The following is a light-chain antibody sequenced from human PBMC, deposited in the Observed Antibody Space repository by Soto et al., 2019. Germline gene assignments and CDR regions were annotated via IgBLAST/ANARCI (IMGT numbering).Light chain of an antibody. V-gene: IGLV2-14*03. CDR2: DVS. J-gene: IGLJ2*01. CDR1: SSDVGGYNY. CDR3: SSYTSRSTHVV. Sequence: QSALTQPASVSGSPGQSITISCTGTSSDVGGYNYVSWYQQHPGKAPKLMIFDVSNQPSGVSHRFSGSKSGNTASLTISGLQTEDEADYYCSSYTSRSTHVVSGGGTKLTVL.